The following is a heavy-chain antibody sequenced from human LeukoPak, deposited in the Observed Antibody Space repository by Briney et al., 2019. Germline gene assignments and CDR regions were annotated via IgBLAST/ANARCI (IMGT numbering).Heavy chain of an antibody. CDR3: VRVSGFCTNGVCPSFDP. D-gene: IGHD2-8*01. Sequence: GGSLRLSCAASGFTFTNYAMNWVRQAPGKGLEWVATVSHDGTDTSYADSVKGRFAIFRDNSKNTLYLQMNSLRTEDTAVYYCVRVSGFCTNGVCPSFDPWGQGTLVTVSS. V-gene: IGHV3-30*09. CDR1: GFTFTNYA. CDR2: VSHDGTDT. J-gene: IGHJ5*02.